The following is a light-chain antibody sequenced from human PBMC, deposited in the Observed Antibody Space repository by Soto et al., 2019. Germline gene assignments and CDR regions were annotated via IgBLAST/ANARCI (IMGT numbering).Light chain of an antibody. J-gene: IGLJ1*01. V-gene: IGLV2-14*01. CDR1: SIDVGGYNY. Sequence: QSALTQPASVSGSPGQSITISCTGTSIDVGGYNYVSWYQQHPGKAPKLMIYYVSNRPSGVSNRFSGSKSGNTASLTISGLQAEDEADYYCSSYTSSSTLLYVFGTGTKLTVL. CDR3: SSYTSSSTLLYV. CDR2: YVS.